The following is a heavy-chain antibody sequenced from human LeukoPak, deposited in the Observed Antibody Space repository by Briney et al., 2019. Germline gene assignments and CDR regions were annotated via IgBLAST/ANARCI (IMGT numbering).Heavy chain of an antibody. J-gene: IGHJ5*02. Sequence: SETLSLTCTVSGVSISSYYWSWLRQPPGKGLEWIGYIYYSGSTNYNPSLKSRVTISVDTSKNQFSLKLSSVTAADTAVYYCARMLSFCSGGSCYSLWFDPWGQGTLVTVSS. CDR1: GVSISSYY. V-gene: IGHV4-59*01. D-gene: IGHD2-15*01. CDR2: IYYSGST. CDR3: ARMLSFCSGGSCYSLWFDP.